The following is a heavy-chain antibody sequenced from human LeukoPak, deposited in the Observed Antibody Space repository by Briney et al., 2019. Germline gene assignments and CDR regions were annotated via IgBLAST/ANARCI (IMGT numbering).Heavy chain of an antibody. V-gene: IGHV5-51*01. CDR1: GYSFSSYW. Sequence: GESLKISCKGSGYSFSSYWIGWGRQMAGEGLEWMGIIYPSDSDTRYSPSFQGQVTISADKSISTAYLQWSSLKASDTAMYYCARLEQRWSFDIWGQGTMVTVSS. D-gene: IGHD6-25*01. J-gene: IGHJ3*02. CDR2: IYPSDSDT. CDR3: ARLEQRWSFDI.